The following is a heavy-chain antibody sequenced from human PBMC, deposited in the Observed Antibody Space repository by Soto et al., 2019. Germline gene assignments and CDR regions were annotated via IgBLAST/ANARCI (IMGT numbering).Heavy chain of an antibody. Sequence: AASVKVSCKASGYTFTSYGISWVRQAPGQGLEWMGWISAYNGNTNYAQKLQGRVTMTTDTSTSTAYMELRSLRSDDTAVYYCASSSYYDFWSGYYLFDYWGQGTLVTVSS. CDR3: ASSSYYDFWSGYYLFDY. J-gene: IGHJ4*02. V-gene: IGHV1-18*04. CDR2: ISAYNGNT. D-gene: IGHD3-3*01. CDR1: GYTFTSYG.